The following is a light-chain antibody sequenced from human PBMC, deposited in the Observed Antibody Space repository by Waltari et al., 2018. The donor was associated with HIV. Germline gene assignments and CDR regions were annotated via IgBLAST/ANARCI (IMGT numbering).Light chain of an antibody. Sequence: QTVVTQEPTFSVSPGETVTLTCGLTSASVSTRTYHSWYQRTPGQAPRTVIYSTDSRSSGVPDRFPGSILGNKAALTITGAQAEDESEYYCVLYLGSGILVFGGGTKLTVL. CDR3: VLYLGSGILV. V-gene: IGLV8-61*01. CDR1: SASVSTRTY. J-gene: IGLJ2*01. CDR2: STD.